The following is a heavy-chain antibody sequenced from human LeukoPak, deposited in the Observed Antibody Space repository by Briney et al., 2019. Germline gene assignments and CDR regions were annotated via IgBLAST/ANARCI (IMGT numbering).Heavy chain of an antibody. CDR1: GSSFSDAW. Sequence: GGSLRLSCAASGSSFSDAWMNWVRQAPGKGLEWVGHIRSKADGGTPDYIAPVKGRFTISRDDSKDTLYLQMNSLNTEDTAMYYCTTRSPARYCSDGACYSSADYWGQGTLVTVSS. CDR2: IRSKADGGTP. CDR3: TTRSPARYCSDGACYSSADY. D-gene: IGHD2-15*01. V-gene: IGHV3-15*07. J-gene: IGHJ4*02.